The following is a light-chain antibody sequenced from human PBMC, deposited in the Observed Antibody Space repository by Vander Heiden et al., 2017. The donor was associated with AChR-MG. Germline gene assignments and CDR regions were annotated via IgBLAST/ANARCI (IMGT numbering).Light chain of an antibody. J-gene: IGLJ3*02. CDR3: QSYGSSHVV. V-gene: IGLV1-40*01. Sequence: QSVLTQPPSVSGAPGQRVTISRIGSTANIGAPYDVHSYHHLPAPAPSPFIDNNNPRPAGVRDRFSGSKSDTSATLAITGLQVEDEADYYCQSYGSSHVVFGGGTKLTVL. CDR1: TANIGAPYD. CDR2: NNN.